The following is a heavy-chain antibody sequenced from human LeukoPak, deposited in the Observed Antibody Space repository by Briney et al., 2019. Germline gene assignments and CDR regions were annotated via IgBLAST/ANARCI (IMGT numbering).Heavy chain of an antibody. CDR3: ASVITIFGGFDY. D-gene: IGHD3-3*01. CDR1: GVSISSSNW. J-gene: IGHJ4*02. V-gene: IGHV4-4*02. Sequence: SETLSLTCAVSGVSISSSNWWHWVRQPPGKGLEWIGEIYHSGSTNYNPSLKSRVTISVDTSKNQFSLKLSSVTAADTAVYYCASVITIFGGFDYWGQGTLVTVSS. CDR2: IYHSGST.